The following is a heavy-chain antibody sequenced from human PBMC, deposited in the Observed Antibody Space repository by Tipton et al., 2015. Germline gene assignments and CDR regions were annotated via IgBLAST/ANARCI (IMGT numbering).Heavy chain of an antibody. CDR1: GGSISSDY. CDR2: IFHSGTT. Sequence: TLSLTCTVSGGSISSDYWTWIRQPPGRGLEWIGNIFHSGTTNYNPSLRSRVTISIDTSNNQFSLRLTSETAADTAVYYCAGDSSSLYTGTYLFAGWGGGTLVAGSS. J-gene: IGHJ4*02. V-gene: IGHV4-59*01. CDR3: AGDSSSLYTGTYLFAG. D-gene: IGHD1-26*01.